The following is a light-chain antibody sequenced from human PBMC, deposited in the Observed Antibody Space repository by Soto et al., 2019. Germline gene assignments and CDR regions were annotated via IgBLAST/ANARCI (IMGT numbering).Light chain of an antibody. J-gene: IGKJ2*01. Sequence: DIQMIQSPSTLSASVGDRVTITCRASQSINSWLAWYQQKPGKAPKLLIYKASSLESGVPSRFSGSGSGTEFTLTISSLQPDDFATYYCQQYNSYLVTFGQGTKLEIK. CDR3: QQYNSYLVT. CDR1: QSINSW. CDR2: KAS. V-gene: IGKV1-5*03.